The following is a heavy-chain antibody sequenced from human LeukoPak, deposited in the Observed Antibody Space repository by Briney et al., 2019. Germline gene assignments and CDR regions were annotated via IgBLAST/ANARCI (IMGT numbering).Heavy chain of an antibody. Sequence: HPGGSQGLFCAASGFTFSHYYMQWVRQAPGKGLVWVSRINSDGSSTTYADSVKGRFTISRDNAKNTLYLQMNSLRAEDTAEYYCARVWCSDAFDIWAQGTMVTVSS. D-gene: IGHD2-8*01. CDR2: INSDGSST. V-gene: IGHV3-74*01. CDR1: GFTFSHYY. CDR3: ARVWCSDAFDI. J-gene: IGHJ3*02.